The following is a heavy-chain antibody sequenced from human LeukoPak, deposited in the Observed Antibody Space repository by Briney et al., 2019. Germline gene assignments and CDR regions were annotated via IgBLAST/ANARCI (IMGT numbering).Heavy chain of an antibody. CDR1: GYTFTSYG. V-gene: IGHV1-18*01. D-gene: IGHD3-22*01. J-gene: IGHJ4*02. CDR2: ISAYNGNT. CDR3: AREGHYYDSSGLFDY. Sequence: ASVKVSCTASGYTFTSYGISWVRQAPGQGLERMGGISAYNGNTNYAQKLQGRVTMTTDTSTSTAYMELRSLRSDDTAVYYCAREGHYYDSSGLFDYWGQGTLVTVSS.